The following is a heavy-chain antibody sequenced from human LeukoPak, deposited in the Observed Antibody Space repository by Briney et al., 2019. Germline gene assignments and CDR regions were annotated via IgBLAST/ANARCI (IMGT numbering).Heavy chain of an antibody. CDR3: ARGWRLRNDY. CDR1: GFTFSSYW. Sequence: GGSLRLYCAAPGFTFSSYWMSWDRQAPGKGLEWVANIKQDGSEKYYVDSVKGRFTISRDNAKNSLYLQMNSLRAEDTAVYYCARGWRLRNDYWGQGTLVTVSP. V-gene: IGHV3-7*01. D-gene: IGHD4-17*01. J-gene: IGHJ4*02. CDR2: IKQDGSEK.